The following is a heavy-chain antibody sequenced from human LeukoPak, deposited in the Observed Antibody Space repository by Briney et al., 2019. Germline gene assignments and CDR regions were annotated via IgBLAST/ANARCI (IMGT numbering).Heavy chain of an antibody. J-gene: IGHJ4*02. D-gene: IGHD5-24*01. CDR2: IIPIFGTA. CDR1: GGTFSSYA. CDR3: ARVFLRDGYNWGFDY. Sequence: GASVKVSCKASGGTFSSYAISWVRQAPGQGLEWMGGIIPIFGTANYAQKFQGRVTITADESTSTAYMELSSLRSEDTAVYYCARVFLRDGYNWGFDYWGQGTLVTVSS. V-gene: IGHV1-69*13.